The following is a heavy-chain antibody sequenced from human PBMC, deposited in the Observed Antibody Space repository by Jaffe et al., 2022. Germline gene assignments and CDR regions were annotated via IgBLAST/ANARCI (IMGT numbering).Heavy chain of an antibody. V-gene: IGHV4-34*01. J-gene: IGHJ6*03. CDR1: GGSFSGYY. Sequence: QVQLQQWGAGLLKPSETLSLTCAVYGGSFSGYYWSWIRQPPGKGLEWIGEINHSGSTNYNPSLKSRVTISVDTSKNQFSLKLSSVTAADTAVYYCARGPRTRIAAAYYYMDVWGKGTTVTVSS. CDR3: ARGPRTRIAAAYYYMDV. D-gene: IGHD6-13*01. CDR2: INHSGST.